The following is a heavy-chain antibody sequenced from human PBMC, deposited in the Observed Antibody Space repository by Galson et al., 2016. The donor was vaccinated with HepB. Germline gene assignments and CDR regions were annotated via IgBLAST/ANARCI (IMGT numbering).Heavy chain of an antibody. CDR2: ITTVTGNT. CDR3: ARARDYYFYSMDV. Sequence: SVKVSCKASGYTFTTYGISWVRQAPGQGLERMGWITTVTGNTNYAQKFQGRVTMTTDTSTNTAYMELRSLRSDDTAVYYCARARDYYFYSMDVWGQGTTVTVSS. V-gene: IGHV1-18*01. J-gene: IGHJ6*02. CDR1: GYTFTTYG.